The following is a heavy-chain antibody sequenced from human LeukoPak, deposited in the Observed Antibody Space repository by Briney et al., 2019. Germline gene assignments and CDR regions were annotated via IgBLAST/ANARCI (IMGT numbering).Heavy chain of an antibody. CDR3: ATDANYDILTGYLNHDAFDI. V-gene: IGHV1-24*01. CDR2: FDPEDGET. D-gene: IGHD3-9*01. Sequence: ASVKVSCKVSGFTLTELSMHWVRQAPGKGLEWMGGFDPEDGETIYAQKFQGRVTMTEDTSTDTAYMELSSLRSEDTAVYYCATDANYDILTGYLNHDAFDIWGQGTMVTVPS. CDR1: GFTLTELS. J-gene: IGHJ3*02.